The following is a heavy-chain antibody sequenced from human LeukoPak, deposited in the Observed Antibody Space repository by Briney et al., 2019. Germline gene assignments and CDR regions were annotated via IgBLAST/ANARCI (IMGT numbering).Heavy chain of an antibody. CDR3: ASGEVMVPFDY. V-gene: IGHV3-21*01. CDR2: ISSTSNYI. D-gene: IGHD2-8*01. CDR1: GFTFSTYA. Sequence: GGSLRLSCAASGFTFSTYAISWVRQAPGKGLEWVSCISSTSNYIFYADSVRGRFTISRDNSKNTLYLQMNSLRAEDTAVYYCASGEVMVPFDYWGQGTLVTVSS. J-gene: IGHJ4*02.